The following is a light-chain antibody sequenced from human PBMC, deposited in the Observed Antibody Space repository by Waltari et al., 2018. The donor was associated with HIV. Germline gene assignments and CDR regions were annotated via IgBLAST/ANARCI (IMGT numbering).Light chain of an antibody. CDR1: SFNIGAGYD. Sequence: QSVLTQPPSVSGAPGQRVTISCTGSSFNIGAGYDVHWYQQLPGTAPNLLIYGNSNRPSGVPDRFSGSKSGTSASLAITGLQAEDEADYYCQSYDSSLSGYVFGTGTKVTVL. CDR3: QSYDSSLSGYV. J-gene: IGLJ1*01. CDR2: GNS. V-gene: IGLV1-40*01.